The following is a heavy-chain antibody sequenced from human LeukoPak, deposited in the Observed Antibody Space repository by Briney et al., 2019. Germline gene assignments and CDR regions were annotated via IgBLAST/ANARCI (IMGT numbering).Heavy chain of an antibody. J-gene: IGHJ4*02. V-gene: IGHV3-74*01. Sequence: GGSLRLSCAASGFTFSSYWMHWVRQAPGKGLVWVSRINSDGSSTSYADSVKGRFTISRDNAKNTLYLQMNSLRAEDTAVYYCARGASSGDYDYWGQGTLVTVSS. CDR1: GFTFSSYW. CDR3: ARGASSGDYDY. D-gene: IGHD4-17*01. CDR2: INSDGSST.